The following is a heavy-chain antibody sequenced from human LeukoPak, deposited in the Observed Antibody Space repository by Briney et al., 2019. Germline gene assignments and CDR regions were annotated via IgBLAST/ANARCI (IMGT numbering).Heavy chain of an antibody. J-gene: IGHJ4*02. CDR3: AKAGAMILQHYFDY. Sequence: GGSLRLSCAASGFTFRSYWMGWVRQAPGMGLEWVAHIKPDGTETYFVDSVRGRFTISRDNAKNSLYLQVSSPRAEDTAVYYCAKAGAMILQHYFDYWGQGTLVTVSS. V-gene: IGHV3-7*01. CDR2: IKPDGTET. D-gene: IGHD3-22*01. CDR1: GFTFRSYW.